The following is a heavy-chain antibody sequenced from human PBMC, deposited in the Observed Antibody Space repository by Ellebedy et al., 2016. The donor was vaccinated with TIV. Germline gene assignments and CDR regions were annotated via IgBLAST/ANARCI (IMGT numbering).Heavy chain of an antibody. D-gene: IGHD6-19*01. Sequence: PGGSLRLSCAASGFTFNSYAMSWVRQAPGKGLEWVSTISHTGTRTYYANSVEGRFLISRDISKRTLYLQMNSLRAEDKTVYYCAKGRGGGSDSSAPRYYFDSWGLGTLVTVSS. CDR1: GFTFNSYA. V-gene: IGHV3-23*01. CDR2: ISHTGTRT. J-gene: IGHJ4*01. CDR3: AKGRGGGSDSSAPRYYFDS.